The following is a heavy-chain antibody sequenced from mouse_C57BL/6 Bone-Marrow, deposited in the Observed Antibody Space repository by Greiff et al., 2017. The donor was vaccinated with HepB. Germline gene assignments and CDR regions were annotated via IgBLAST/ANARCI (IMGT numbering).Heavy chain of an antibody. Sequence: EVKLVESGGGLVKPGGSLKLSCAASGFTFSDYGMHWVRQAPEKGLEWVAYISSGSSTIYYADTVKGRFTISRDNAKNTLFLQMTSLRSEDTAMYYGARLRRAWFAYWGQGTLVTVSA. J-gene: IGHJ3*01. CDR3: ARLRRAWFAY. V-gene: IGHV5-17*01. D-gene: IGHD2-4*01. CDR2: ISSGSSTI. CDR1: GFTFSDYG.